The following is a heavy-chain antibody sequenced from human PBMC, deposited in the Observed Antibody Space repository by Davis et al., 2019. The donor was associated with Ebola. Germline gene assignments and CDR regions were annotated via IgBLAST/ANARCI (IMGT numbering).Heavy chain of an antibody. D-gene: IGHD2-15*01. CDR3: ARDCSGGSCYSGYYGMDV. CDR1: GGSISSGGYY. V-gene: IGHV4-31*03. Sequence: PSETLSLTCTVSGGSISSGGYYWSWIRQHPGKGLEWIGYIYYSGSTYYNPSLKSRVTISVDTSKNQFSLKLSSVTAADTAVYYCARDCSGGSCYSGYYGMDVWGQGTTVTVSS. CDR2: IYYSGST. J-gene: IGHJ6*02.